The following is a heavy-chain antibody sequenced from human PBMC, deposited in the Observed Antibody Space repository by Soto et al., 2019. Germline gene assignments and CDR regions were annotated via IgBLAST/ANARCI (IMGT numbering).Heavy chain of an antibody. CDR2: IYYSGST. Sequence: SETLSLTCTVSGGSISSGDYYWSWIRQPPGKGLEWIGYIYYSGSTYYNPSLKSLVTISVDTSKNQFSLKLSSVTAADTAVYYCARQAPITGTTSFDYWGQGTLVTVSS. CDR3: ARQAPITGTTSFDY. CDR1: GGSISSGDYY. V-gene: IGHV4-30-4*01. J-gene: IGHJ4*02. D-gene: IGHD1-20*01.